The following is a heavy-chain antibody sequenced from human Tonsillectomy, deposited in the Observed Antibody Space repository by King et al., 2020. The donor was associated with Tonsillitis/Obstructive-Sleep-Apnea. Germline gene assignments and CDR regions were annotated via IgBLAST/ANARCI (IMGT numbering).Heavy chain of an antibody. V-gene: IGHV3-23*04. Sequence: VQLVESGGGLVQPGGSLRLSCAASGFTFRSYAMSWVRQAPGKGLEWVSSISDRGDNTFNADSAKGRFTMSRDNSKNMLYLQMKSLRAEDTALYYCAGGPAGADYYYMDVWGKGTTVTVSS. D-gene: IGHD6-19*01. CDR2: ISDRGDNT. J-gene: IGHJ6*03. CDR3: AGGPAGADYYYMDV. CDR1: GFTFRSYA.